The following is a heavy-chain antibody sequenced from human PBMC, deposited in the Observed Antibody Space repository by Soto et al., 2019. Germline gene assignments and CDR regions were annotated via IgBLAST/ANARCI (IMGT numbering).Heavy chain of an antibody. CDR1: GYTFTSYY. CDR2: INPSGGST. CDR3: ARDGSYCGGDCYSSGRDWFDP. D-gene: IGHD2-21*02. V-gene: IGHV1-46*01. Sequence: ASVKVSCKASGYTFTSYYMHWVRQAPGQGLEWMGIINPSGGSTSYAQKFQGRVTMTRDTSTSTIYMELSSLRSEDTAVYYCARDGSYCGGDCYSSGRDWFDPWGQGTLVTVS. J-gene: IGHJ5*02.